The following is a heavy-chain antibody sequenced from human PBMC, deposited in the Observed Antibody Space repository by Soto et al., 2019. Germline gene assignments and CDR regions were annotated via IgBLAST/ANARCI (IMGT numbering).Heavy chain of an antibody. Sequence: GSSQMSDYWSWIRQIPGRGLEWIGYIYDSERTNYNPSLRSRVTISADTSKNQFSLKVRSVTAAATAVYYCARQWDYWGQGILVTVSS. V-gene: IGHV4-59*08. J-gene: IGHJ4*02. CDR1: GSSQMSDY. CDR3: ARQWDY. CDR2: IYDSERT.